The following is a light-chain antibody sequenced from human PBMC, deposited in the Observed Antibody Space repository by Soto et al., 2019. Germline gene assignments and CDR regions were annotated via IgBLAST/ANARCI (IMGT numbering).Light chain of an antibody. J-gene: IGLJ1*01. Sequence: SVLTQPPSASGSPGQSVAISCTGTSSDVGGYNYVSWYQQHPGKAPKLMIYEVNKRPSGVPDRFSGSKSGNTASLTVSGLKAEDEDAYYCSSYAGSSNVFGTGTKVTV. CDR2: EVN. V-gene: IGLV2-8*01. CDR3: SSYAGSSNV. CDR1: SSDVGGYNY.